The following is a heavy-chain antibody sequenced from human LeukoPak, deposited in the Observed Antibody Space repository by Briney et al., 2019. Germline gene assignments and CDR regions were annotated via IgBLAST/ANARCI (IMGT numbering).Heavy chain of an antibody. CDR3: ASFYDSTGRDY. V-gene: IGHV3-48*03. Sequence: HSGGSLRLSCAASGFTFGGCEMNWVRQAPGKGLEWVSYISSSGSTINYADSVKGRFTISRDNAKNSLYLQMSSLRAEDTAVYYCASFYDSTGRDYWGQGTLVTVSS. J-gene: IGHJ4*02. D-gene: IGHD3-22*01. CDR2: ISSSGSTI. CDR1: GFTFGGCE.